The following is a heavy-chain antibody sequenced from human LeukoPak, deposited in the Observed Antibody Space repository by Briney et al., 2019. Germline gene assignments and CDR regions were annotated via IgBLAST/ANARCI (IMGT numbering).Heavy chain of an antibody. CDR2: IIPMFGAP. V-gene: IGHV1-69*13. CDR1: GGSFRSSA. CDR3: ATTGSSAYDGGTFDY. D-gene: IGHD5-12*01. Sequence: SVKVSCEASGGSFRSSAISWVRQAPGQGLEWMGGIIPMFGAPNYAQKLQGRVTLSADESTSTAYMELSRLRSEDTAVYYCATTGSSAYDGGTFDYWGQGTLVTVSS. J-gene: IGHJ4*02.